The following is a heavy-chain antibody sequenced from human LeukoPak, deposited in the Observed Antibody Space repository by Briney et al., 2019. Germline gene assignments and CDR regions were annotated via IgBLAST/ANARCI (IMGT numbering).Heavy chain of an antibody. J-gene: IGHJ4*02. Sequence: HPGGSLRLSCAASGFTFSAYLMHWVRQAPGKGLVWVSRINGDGSSTSYADSVKGRFTISRDNAKNTLYLQMNSLRAEDTAVYYCARHYDYWGQGTLVTVSS. V-gene: IGHV3-74*01. CDR1: GFTFSAYL. CDR2: INGDGSST. D-gene: IGHD1-26*01. CDR3: ARHYDY.